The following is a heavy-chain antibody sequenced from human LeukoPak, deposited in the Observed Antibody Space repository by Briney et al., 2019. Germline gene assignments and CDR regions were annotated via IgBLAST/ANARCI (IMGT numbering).Heavy chain of an antibody. J-gene: IGHJ5*02. Sequence: GGSLRLSCAASGFTFSSYAMNWVRQAPGKGLEWVSAINGRGDNTYYADSVKGRFTISRDNSKSTLFLQMNSLSAEDTAIYYCAKDRVSPGFNLFDPWGQGTLVTVSS. CDR1: GFTFSSYA. CDR2: INGRGDNT. D-gene: IGHD2/OR15-2a*01. V-gene: IGHV3-23*01. CDR3: AKDRVSPGFNLFDP.